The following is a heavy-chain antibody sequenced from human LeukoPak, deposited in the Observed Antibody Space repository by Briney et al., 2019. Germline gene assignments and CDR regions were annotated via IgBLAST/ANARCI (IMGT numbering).Heavy chain of an antibody. CDR1: GFIFSSYS. CDR2: ISSGSSYI. Sequence: GGSLRLSCAASGFIFSSYSMNWVRQAPGKGLEWVSSISSGSSYIYYADSVKGRFTISRDNAKNSLYLQMSSLRAEDTAVYYCARAGNYYGRHTNWFDPWGQGTLVTVSS. V-gene: IGHV3-21*01. CDR3: ARAGNYYGRHTNWFDP. D-gene: IGHD3-10*01. J-gene: IGHJ5*02.